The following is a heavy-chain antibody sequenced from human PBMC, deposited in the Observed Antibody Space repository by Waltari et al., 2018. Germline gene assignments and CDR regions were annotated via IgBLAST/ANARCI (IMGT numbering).Heavy chain of an antibody. V-gene: IGHV1-3*01. J-gene: IGHJ3*02. CDR2: INAGNGNT. CDR3: ASQVKGTNWNEGWIGAFDI. Sequence: QVQLVQSGAEVKKPGASVKVSCKASGYTFTSYAMHWVRTAPGHRLEWMGWINAGNGNTKYSQKFQGRVTITRDTSASTAYMELSSLRSEDTAVYYCASQVKGTNWNEGWIGAFDIWGQGTMVTVSS. D-gene: IGHD1-1*01. CDR1: GYTFTSYA.